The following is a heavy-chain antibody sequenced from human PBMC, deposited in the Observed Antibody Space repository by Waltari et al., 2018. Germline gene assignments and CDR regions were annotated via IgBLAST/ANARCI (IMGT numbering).Heavy chain of an antibody. CDR2: ISGSGGTT. CDR3: AKGSSGWYQIDY. CDR1: GFTFRSYA. Sequence: EVQLLESGGGLVQPGGSLTLSCAASGFTFRSYAMSWVRQAPGKGLVCVSGISGSGGTTYYADSVKGRFTISRDNSKSTLYLQINSLRAEDTAVYYCAKGSSGWYQIDYWGQGALVTVSS. J-gene: IGHJ4*02. D-gene: IGHD6-19*01. V-gene: IGHV3-23*01.